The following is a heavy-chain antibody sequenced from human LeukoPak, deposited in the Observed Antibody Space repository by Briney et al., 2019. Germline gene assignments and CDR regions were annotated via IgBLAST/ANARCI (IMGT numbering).Heavy chain of an antibody. CDR1: GGSISSGGYY. V-gene: IGHV4-30-2*01. CDR2: IYHSGST. Sequence: SQTLSLTCTVSGGSISSGGYYWSWIRQPPGKGLEWIGYIYHSGSTYYNPSLKSRVTISVDRSKNQFSLKLSSVTAADTAVYYCARARVVPAAISWHYYYYMDVWGKGTTVTVSS. CDR3: ARARVVPAAISWHYYYYMDV. D-gene: IGHD2-2*01. J-gene: IGHJ6*03.